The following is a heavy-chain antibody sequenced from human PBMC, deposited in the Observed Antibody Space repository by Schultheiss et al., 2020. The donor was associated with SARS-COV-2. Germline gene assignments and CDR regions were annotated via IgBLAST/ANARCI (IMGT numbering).Heavy chain of an antibody. D-gene: IGHD6-19*01. V-gene: IGHV4-39*07. J-gene: IGHJ4*02. CDR1: GGSISSSSYY. CDR3: ARHDGAVAGNAGIDY. CDR2: INHSGST. Sequence: SETLSLTCTVSGGSISSSSYYWSWIRQPPGKGLEWIGEINHSGSTNYNPSLKSRVTISVDTSKNQFSLKLSSVTAADTAVYYCARHDGAVAGNAGIDYWGQGTLVTVSS.